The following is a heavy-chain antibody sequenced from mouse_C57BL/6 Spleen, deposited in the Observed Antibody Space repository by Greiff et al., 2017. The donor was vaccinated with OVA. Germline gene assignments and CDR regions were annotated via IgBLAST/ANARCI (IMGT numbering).Heavy chain of an antibody. D-gene: IGHD1-1*01. J-gene: IGHJ2*01. Sequence: EVQLVESGGGLVKPGGSLKLSCAASGFTFSSYTMSWVRQTPEKRLEWVATISGGGGNTYYPDSVKGRFTISRDNAKNTLYLQMSSLRSEDTALYYCARLLTTVVAPYFDYWGQGTTLTVSS. V-gene: IGHV5-9*01. CDR3: ARLLTTVVAPYFDY. CDR1: GFTFSSYT. CDR2: ISGGGGNT.